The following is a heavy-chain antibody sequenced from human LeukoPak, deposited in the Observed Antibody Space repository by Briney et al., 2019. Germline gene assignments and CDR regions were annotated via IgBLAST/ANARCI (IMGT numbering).Heavy chain of an antibody. CDR1: GFTFSSYG. J-gene: IGHJ4*02. CDR2: IWYDGSNK. D-gene: IGHD4-17*01. Sequence: GGSLRLSCAASGFTFSSYGMHWVRQAPGRWLEWVAVIWYDGSNKYYADSVKGRFTISRDNSKNTLYLQMNSLRAEDTAVYYCAKPGYGDYFDYWGQGTLVTVSS. CDR3: AKPGYGDYFDY. V-gene: IGHV3-33*06.